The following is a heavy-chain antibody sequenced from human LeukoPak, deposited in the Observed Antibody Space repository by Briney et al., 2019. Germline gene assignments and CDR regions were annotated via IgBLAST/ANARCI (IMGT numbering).Heavy chain of an antibody. J-gene: IGHJ4*02. CDR3: VTALTRDSSGWYVIDY. CDR2: IYYSGST. CDR1: GGPTSTSSTH. Sequence: SETLSLPCTVSGGPTSTSSTHWGWVRQPPGKGLEWIGSIYYSGSTYYSPSLKSRVTISVDTSKNQFSLWLTSVTAADTAVYYCVTALTRDSSGWYVIDYWGQGTLVTVSS. V-gene: IGHV4-39*01. D-gene: IGHD6-19*01.